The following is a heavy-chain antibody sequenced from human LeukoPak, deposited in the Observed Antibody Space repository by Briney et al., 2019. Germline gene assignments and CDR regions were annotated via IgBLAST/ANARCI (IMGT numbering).Heavy chain of an antibody. J-gene: IGHJ4*02. Sequence: ASVKVSCKASGYTFTGYYMHWVRQAPGQGLEWMGWINPNSGDIKYAQKFQGRVTMTRDTSISTAYMELSRLRSDDTAVYYCAREHSSSSGKVFDYWGQGTLVTVSS. CDR2: INPNSGDI. CDR3: AREHSSSSGKVFDY. D-gene: IGHD6-6*01. CDR1: GYTFTGYY. V-gene: IGHV1-2*02.